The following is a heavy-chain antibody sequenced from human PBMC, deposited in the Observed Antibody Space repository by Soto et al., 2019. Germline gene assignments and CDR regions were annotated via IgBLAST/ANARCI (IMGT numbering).Heavy chain of an antibody. D-gene: IGHD3-10*02. CDR1: PGSIYDYY. CDR2: VYSGGSA. CDR3: ARLPHHNYVYGYFDY. J-gene: IGHJ4*02. V-gene: IGHV4-59*01. Sequence: PSETLSLTCNVFPGSIYDYYWSWIRQTPGMRLEWIGFVYSGGSAMYNPSFKSRVIISLETSKNQFSLTLTSLTAADSAMYYCARLPHHNYVYGYFDYWGQGALVTVSS.